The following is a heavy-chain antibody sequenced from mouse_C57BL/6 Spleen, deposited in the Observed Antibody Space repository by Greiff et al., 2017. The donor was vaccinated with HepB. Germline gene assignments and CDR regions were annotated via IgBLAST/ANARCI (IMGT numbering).Heavy chain of an antibody. J-gene: IGHJ3*01. CDR3: ASLCDGAWFAY. CDR2: INPNNGGT. D-gene: IGHD6-2*01. Sequence: EVQLQQSGPELVKPGASVKIPCKASGYTFTDYNMDWVKQSHGKSLEWIGDINPNNGGTIYNQKFKGKATLTVDTSSSTAYMELRSLTSEDTAVYYCASLCDGAWFAYWGQGTLVTVSA. CDR1: GYTFTDYN. V-gene: IGHV1-18*01.